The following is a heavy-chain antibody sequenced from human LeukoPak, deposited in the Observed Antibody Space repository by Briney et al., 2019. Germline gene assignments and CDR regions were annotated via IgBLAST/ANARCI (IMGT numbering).Heavy chain of an antibody. V-gene: IGHV3-21*01. CDR1: GFTFSDYY. CDR2: ISSSSSYI. Sequence: PGGSLRLSCAASGFTFSDYYMSWVRQAPGKGLEWVSSISSSSSYIYYADSVKGRFTISRDNAKNSLYLQMNSLRAEDTAVYYCARVVDISCSSTSCSDAFDIWGQGTMVTVSS. J-gene: IGHJ3*02. CDR3: ARVVDISCSSTSCSDAFDI. D-gene: IGHD2-2*01.